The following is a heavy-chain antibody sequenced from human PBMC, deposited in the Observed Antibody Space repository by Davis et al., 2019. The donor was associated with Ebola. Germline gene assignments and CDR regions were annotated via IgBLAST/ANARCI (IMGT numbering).Heavy chain of an antibody. CDR1: GFPFSDYG. CDR2: ISFDETDK. J-gene: IGHJ6*04. Sequence: GGSLRLSCAASGFPFSDYGLHWVRQAPGKGLEWVAVISFDETDKYYADSVKGRFTISRDYSRNTLYLQMNSLRVEDTAVYYCAKMAAEWLRSDIYFGMDIWGKGTTVTVSS. CDR3: AKMAAEWLRSDIYFGMDI. D-gene: IGHD6-19*01. V-gene: IGHV3-30*18.